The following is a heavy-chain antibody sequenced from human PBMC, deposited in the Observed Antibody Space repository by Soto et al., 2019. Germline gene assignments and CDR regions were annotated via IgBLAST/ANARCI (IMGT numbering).Heavy chain of an antibody. CDR3: ATSYSSDWYYFDY. J-gene: IGHJ4*02. CDR1: GGSISGSSYY. CDR2: IFYSGTT. Sequence: TLSLTCTVSGGSISGSSYYWDWIRQPPGKGLEWIGTIFYSGTTYYNPSLESRVTISVDTSKQQFSLKLSSVTATDTAVYFCATSYSSDWYYFDYWGQGTLVTVSS. V-gene: IGHV4-39*01. D-gene: IGHD6-13*01.